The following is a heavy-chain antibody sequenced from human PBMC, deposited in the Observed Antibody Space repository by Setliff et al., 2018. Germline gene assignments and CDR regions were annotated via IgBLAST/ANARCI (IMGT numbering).Heavy chain of an antibody. V-gene: IGHV4-59*01. CDR1: GDSMSFSY. D-gene: IGHD3-10*01. J-gene: IGHJ4*02. CDR3: AKGRGEMDS. CDR2: IYYSGST. Sequence: PSETLSLTCSVSGDSMSFSYWSWIRQPPGKGLEWIGYIYYSGSTDSRPSLKSRVSISIDTSKNQFSLNVRSVTAADTAIYYCAKGRGEMDSWGQGILVTVSS.